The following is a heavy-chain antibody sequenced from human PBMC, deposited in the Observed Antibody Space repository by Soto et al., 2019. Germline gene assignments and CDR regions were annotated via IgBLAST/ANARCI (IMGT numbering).Heavy chain of an antibody. V-gene: IGHV3-23*01. Sequence: GGSLRLSCAASGFTFSNYAMSWVRQAPGKGLEWVSFISGSGGSTYHTDSVKGRFTISRDKSKNTLYLQMNSLRAEDTAVYYCAKVIRRGSGWYFDYWGQGTLVTVSS. CDR3: AKVIRRGSGWYFDY. CDR1: GFTFSNYA. D-gene: IGHD6-19*01. CDR2: ISGSGGST. J-gene: IGHJ4*02.